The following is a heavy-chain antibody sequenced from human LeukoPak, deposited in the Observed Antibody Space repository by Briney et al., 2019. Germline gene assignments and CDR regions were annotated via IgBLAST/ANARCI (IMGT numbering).Heavy chain of an antibody. CDR1: GGSISSSSYY. J-gene: IGHJ4*02. V-gene: IGHV4-39*07. Sequence: KTSETLSLTCTVSGGSISSSSYYWGWIRQPPGKGLEWIGSIYYSGSTYYNPSLKSRVTISVDTSKNQFSLKLSSVTAADTAVYYCARDGGLLWFGELDQYFDYWGQGTLVTVSS. CDR2: IYYSGST. D-gene: IGHD3-10*01. CDR3: ARDGGLLWFGELDQYFDY.